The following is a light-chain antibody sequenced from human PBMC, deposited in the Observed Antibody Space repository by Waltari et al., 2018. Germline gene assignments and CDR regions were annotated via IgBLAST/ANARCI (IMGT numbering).Light chain of an antibody. CDR2: DAS. Sequence: DIVLTQSPATLSLSPGERVTLSCRASQNINNYLAWYQQRPGQAPRLLIYDASNRATGIPARFSGSGSSTDFTLTINSLEPEDFAVYYCQQRRDWPLTFGGGTTVDIK. V-gene: IGKV3-11*01. J-gene: IGKJ4*01. CDR3: QQRRDWPLT. CDR1: QNINNY.